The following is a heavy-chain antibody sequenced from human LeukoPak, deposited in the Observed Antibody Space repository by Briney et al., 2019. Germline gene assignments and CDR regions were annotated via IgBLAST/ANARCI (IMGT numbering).Heavy chain of an antibody. V-gene: IGHV3-48*03. CDR2: ISSSGSTI. CDR1: GFTFSSYE. Sequence: GGSLRLSCAASGFTFSSYEMNWVGQAAGKGVQWVSYISSSGSTIYYADSVKGRFTISRDNAKNSLYLQMNSLRAEDTAVYYCAELGITMIGGVWGKGSTFTI. CDR3: AELGITMIGGV. J-gene: IGHJ6*03. D-gene: IGHD3-10*02.